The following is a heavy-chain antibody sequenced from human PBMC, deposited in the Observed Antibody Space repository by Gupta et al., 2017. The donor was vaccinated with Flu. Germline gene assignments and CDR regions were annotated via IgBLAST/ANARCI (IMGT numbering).Heavy chain of an antibody. V-gene: IGHV4-34*01. CDR1: GGSFSGYY. D-gene: IGHD4-17*01. CDR3: ARKSTTVTSYKNWYFDL. CDR2: INHSGST. J-gene: IGHJ2*01. Sequence: QVQLQQWGAGLLKPSETLSLTCAVYGGSFSGYYWSWIRQPPGKGLEWIGEINHSGSTNYNPSLKSRVTISVDTSKNQFSLKLSSVTAADTAVYYCARKSTTVTSYKNWYFDLWGRGTLVTVSS.